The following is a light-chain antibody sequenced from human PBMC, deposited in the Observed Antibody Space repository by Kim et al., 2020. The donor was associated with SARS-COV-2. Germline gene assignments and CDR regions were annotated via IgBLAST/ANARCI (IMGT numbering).Light chain of an antibody. CDR1: HDISSY. CDR2: DAS. Sequence: DIQMTQSPSSLSASVGDRVTITCQASHDISSYLNWYQQKPGKAPKLLIYDASNLETGVPSRFSGSGYGTDFTFTISSLQPEDIATYHCQQYDNLPYSFGQGTKREI. CDR3: QQYDNLPYS. J-gene: IGKJ2*03. V-gene: IGKV1-33*01.